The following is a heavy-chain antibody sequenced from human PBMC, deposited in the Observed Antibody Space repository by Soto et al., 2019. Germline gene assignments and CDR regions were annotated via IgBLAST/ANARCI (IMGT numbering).Heavy chain of an antibody. CDR2: IYYSGST. CDR1: GGSISSYY. V-gene: IGHV4-59*12. Sequence: SETLSLTCTVSGGSISSYYWSWIRQPPGKELEWIWYIYYSGSTNYNPSLESRLTISVDKSKNQFSLKLTSVTAADTAVYYCARARATIAAAAIFDCWGRGTLVTVSS. CDR3: ARARATIAAAAIFDC. D-gene: IGHD6-13*01. J-gene: IGHJ4*02.